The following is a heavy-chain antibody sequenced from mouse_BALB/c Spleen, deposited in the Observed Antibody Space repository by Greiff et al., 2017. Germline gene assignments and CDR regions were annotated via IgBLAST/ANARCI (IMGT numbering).Heavy chain of an antibody. D-gene: IGHD2-14*01. Sequence: DVQLVESGGGLVQPGGSLRLSCATSGFTFTDYYMSWVRQPPGKALEWLGFIRNKANGYTTEYSASVKGRFTISRDNSQSILYLQMNTLRAEDSATHFSARETYTRYDASYSDFDVWGAGTTVTVSS. J-gene: IGHJ1*01. CDR3: ARETYTRYDASYSDFDV. V-gene: IGHV7-3*02. CDR1: GFTFTDYY. CDR2: IRNKANGYTT.